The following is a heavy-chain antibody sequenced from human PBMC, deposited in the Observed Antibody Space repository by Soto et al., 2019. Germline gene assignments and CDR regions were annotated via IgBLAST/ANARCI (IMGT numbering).Heavy chain of an antibody. CDR2: ISSTGSKT. CDR1: GFSMTNHA. CDR3: AREPKPFLTGYYDL. D-gene: IGHD3-9*01. V-gene: IGHV3-23*01. Sequence: EARLLESGGGLVQPGGSLRLSCVVSGFSMTNHALTWVRQAPGKGLEWVSSISSTGSKTYYADSIKGRFTISRDNSKNPVFLQMNSLRPDDMAFYFCAREPKPFLTGYYDLWGQGTLVTVSS. J-gene: IGHJ4*02.